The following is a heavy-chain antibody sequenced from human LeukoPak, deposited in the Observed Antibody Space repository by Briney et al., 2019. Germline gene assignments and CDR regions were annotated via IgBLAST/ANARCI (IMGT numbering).Heavy chain of an antibody. V-gene: IGHV4-59*01. CDR1: GGSISSYY. CDR2: IYYSGST. J-gene: IGHJ6*02. D-gene: IGHD3-10*01. Sequence: SETLSLTCTVSGGSISSYYWSWIRQPPGKGLEWIGYIYYSGSTNYNPSLKSRVTISVDTSKNQFSLKLSSVTAADTAVYYCARMCSFTMVRGVMNPYGMGVWGQGTTVTVSS. CDR3: ARMCSFTMVRGVMNPYGMGV.